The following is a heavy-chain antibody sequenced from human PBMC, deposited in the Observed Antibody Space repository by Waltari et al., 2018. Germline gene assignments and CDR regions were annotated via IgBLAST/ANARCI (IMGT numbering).Heavy chain of an antibody. V-gene: IGHV3-9*01. CDR2: INWNSGSI. Sequence: EVQLVESGGGLVQPGGSLRLSCAASGFSFDDYAMYWVRQAPGTGLEWVSGINWNSGSIGYADSVKGRFTISRDNAKNSLYLQMNSLRAEDTALYYCAKDIRAREYCYYYGMDVWGQGTTVTVSS. CDR1: GFSFDDYA. J-gene: IGHJ6*02. D-gene: IGHD6-6*01. CDR3: AKDIRAREYCYYYGMDV.